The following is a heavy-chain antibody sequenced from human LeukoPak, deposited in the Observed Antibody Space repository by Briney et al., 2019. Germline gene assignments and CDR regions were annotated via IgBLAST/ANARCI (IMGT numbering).Heavy chain of an antibody. D-gene: IGHD4-17*01. Sequence: ASVKVSCKASGYTFTSYAMHWVRQAPGQRLEWMGWINAGSGNTKYSQKFQGRVTITRDTSASTAYMELSSLRSEDTAVYYCARGRGATVTTFSDYWGQGTLVTVSS. J-gene: IGHJ4*02. CDR3: ARGRGATVTTFSDY. V-gene: IGHV1-3*01. CDR2: INAGSGNT. CDR1: GYTFTSYA.